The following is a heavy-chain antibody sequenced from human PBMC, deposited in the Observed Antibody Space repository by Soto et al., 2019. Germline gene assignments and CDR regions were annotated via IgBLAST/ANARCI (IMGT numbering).Heavy chain of an antibody. CDR3: ARSSFSSGWDFEY. J-gene: IGHJ4*02. CDR2: INLSGGTT. CDR1: GYTFTSYY. D-gene: IGHD6-19*01. V-gene: IGHV1-46*01. Sequence: QVQLVQSGAEVKKPGAAVKVSCKASGYTFTSYYMHWARLAPGQGLEWMGIINLSGGTTTYAQKFQGRVDQTRDTSTSTVYMELSSLGSEDTAVYYCARSSFSSGWDFEYWGQGTLVTVSS.